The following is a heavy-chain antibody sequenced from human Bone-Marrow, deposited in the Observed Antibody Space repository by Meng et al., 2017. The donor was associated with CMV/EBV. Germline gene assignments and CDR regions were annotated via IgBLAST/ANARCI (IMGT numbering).Heavy chain of an antibody. CDR3: ASRHGDFQPAGWSPSVVRRTPLEYYYYGMDV. D-gene: IGHD3-3*01. CDR2: IIPIFGTA. V-gene: IGHV1-69*05. Sequence: SVKVSCKASGYTFTAHYFHWVRQAPGQGLEWMGGIIPIFGTANYAQKFQGRVTITTDESTSTAYMELSSLRSEDAAVYYCASRHGDFQPAGWSPSVVRRTPLEYYYYGMDVWGQGTTVTVSS. CDR1: GYTFTAHY. J-gene: IGHJ6*02.